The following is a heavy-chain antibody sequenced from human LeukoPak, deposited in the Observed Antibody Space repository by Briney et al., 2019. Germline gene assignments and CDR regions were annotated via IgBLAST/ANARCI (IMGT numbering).Heavy chain of an antibody. CDR3: VSHFDWFRY. J-gene: IGHJ4*02. V-gene: IGHV1-46*01. CDR1: GYTFSSYA. D-gene: IGHD3-9*01. CDR2: INPSGGST. Sequence: GASVKVSCKASGYTFSSYAMNWVRQAPGQGLEWMGVINPSGGSTTYAQKFQGRVTMTRDTSTSTVYMELSSLRSEDTAVFYCVSHFDWFRYWGQGTLVTVSS.